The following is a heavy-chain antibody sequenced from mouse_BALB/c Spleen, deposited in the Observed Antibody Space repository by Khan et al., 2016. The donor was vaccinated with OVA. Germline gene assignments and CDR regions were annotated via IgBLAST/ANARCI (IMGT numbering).Heavy chain of an antibody. V-gene: IGHV3-8*02. Sequence: EVQLQESGPSLVQPSQTLSLTCSVTGDSITSGFWSWIRKFPGNKLEYMGYMIYSGYTYYNPSLKGRFSITRHTSKNKYYLQLNSVTTEDTATYCGARSTYRYAFAYWGQGTLVTVSA. J-gene: IGHJ3*01. CDR3: ARSTYRYAFAY. D-gene: IGHD2-14*01. CDR2: MIYSGYT. CDR1: GDSITSGF.